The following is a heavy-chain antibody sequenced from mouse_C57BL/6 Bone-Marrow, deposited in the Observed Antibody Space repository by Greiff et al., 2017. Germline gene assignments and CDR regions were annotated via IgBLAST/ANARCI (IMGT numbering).Heavy chain of an antibody. CDR3: AQGYGGAY. CDR1: GFSLTSYG. V-gene: IGHV2-2*01. Sequence: VQLQQSGPGLVQPSQSLSITCTVSGFSLTSYGVHWVRQSPGKGLEWLGVIWSGGSTDYNAAFISRLSISKDNSKSQVFFKMNSLQADDTAIYYCAQGYGGAYWGQGTLVTVSA. CDR2: IWSGGST. D-gene: IGHD2-2*01. J-gene: IGHJ3*01.